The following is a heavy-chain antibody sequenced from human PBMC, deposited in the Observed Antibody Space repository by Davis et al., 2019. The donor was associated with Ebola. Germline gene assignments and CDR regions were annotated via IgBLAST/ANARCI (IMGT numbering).Heavy chain of an antibody. Sequence: SDTLSLTFAVHGGSFSGHYWTWTRQPPGKGLEWIGEINHSGSTNYDPSFKSRVTISVDTSKNQFSLKVSSVTAADTAVYYCARVLQQVVRLDPWGQGTLVTDSS. CDR3: ARVLQQVVRLDP. D-gene: IGHD6-6*01. V-gene: IGHV4-34*01. CDR1: GGSFSGHY. J-gene: IGHJ5*02. CDR2: INHSGST.